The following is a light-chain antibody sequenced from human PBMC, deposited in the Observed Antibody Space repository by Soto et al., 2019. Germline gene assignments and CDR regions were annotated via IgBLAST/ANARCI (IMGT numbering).Light chain of an antibody. CDR2: GAS. V-gene: IGKV3-20*01. Sequence: EMVLAQSPSTLSFSPWERATLSFSASQSVSSSYLAWYQQKPGQAPRLLIYGASSRATGIPDRFSGSGSGTDFSLTINTLQPEDFATYYCQQGYSTPWTFGQGTKVDIK. CDR3: QQGYSTPWT. J-gene: IGKJ1*01. CDR1: QSVSSSY.